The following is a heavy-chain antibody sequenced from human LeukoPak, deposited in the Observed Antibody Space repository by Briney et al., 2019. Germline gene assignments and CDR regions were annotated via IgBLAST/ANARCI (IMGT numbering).Heavy chain of an antibody. CDR1: GYTFTGYY. CDR3: ARAIAAAGILNY. V-gene: IGHV1-2*02. CDR2: INPNSGGT. Sequence: ASVKVSCTASGYTFTGYYMHWVRQAPGQGLEWMGWINPNSGGTNYAQKFQGRVTMTRDTSISTAYMELSRLRSDDTAVYYCARAIAAAGILNYWGQGTLVTVSS. D-gene: IGHD6-13*01. J-gene: IGHJ4*02.